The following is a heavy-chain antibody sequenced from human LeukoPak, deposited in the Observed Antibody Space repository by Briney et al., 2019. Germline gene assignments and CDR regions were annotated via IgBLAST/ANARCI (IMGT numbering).Heavy chain of an antibody. J-gene: IGHJ4*02. CDR2: INHSGST. D-gene: IGHD2-15*01. V-gene: IGHV4-34*01. CDR3: ARGPCSGGSCYLFY. CDR1: GGSFSDYY. Sequence: SETPSLTCAVYGGSFSDYYWSWIRQPPGKGLEWIGEINHSGSTNYNPSLTSRVTISVDTSKNQFSLKLISVTAADTAVYYCARGPCSGGSCYLFYWGQGNLVTVSP.